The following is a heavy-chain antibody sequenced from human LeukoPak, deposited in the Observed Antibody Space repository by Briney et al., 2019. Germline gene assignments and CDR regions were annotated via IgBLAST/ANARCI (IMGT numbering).Heavy chain of an antibody. Sequence: GGSLRLSCSASGFTFSSYAMHWVHQAPGKGLEYVSAISSSGDSTYYADSVKGRFTISRDNSKNTLYLQMSSLRPEDAAVYYCVKDGMAVAGTAPLGYWGLGILVTVSS. CDR1: GFTFSSYA. CDR3: VKDGMAVAGTAPLGY. V-gene: IGHV3-64D*08. J-gene: IGHJ4*02. CDR2: ISSSGDST. D-gene: IGHD6-19*01.